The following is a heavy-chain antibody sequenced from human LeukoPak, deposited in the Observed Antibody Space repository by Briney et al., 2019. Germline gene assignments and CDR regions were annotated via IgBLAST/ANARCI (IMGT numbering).Heavy chain of an antibody. CDR1: GGSISSSSYY. V-gene: IGHV4-39*07. Sequence: SETLSLTCTVSGGSISSSSYYWGWIRQPPGKGLEWIGSIYYSGSTYYNPSLKSRVTISVDTSKNQFSLKLSSVTAADTAVYYCARAAGDSPPYYHYMDVWGKGTTVTVSS. J-gene: IGHJ6*03. CDR3: ARAAGDSPPYYHYMDV. D-gene: IGHD3-10*01. CDR2: IYYSGST.